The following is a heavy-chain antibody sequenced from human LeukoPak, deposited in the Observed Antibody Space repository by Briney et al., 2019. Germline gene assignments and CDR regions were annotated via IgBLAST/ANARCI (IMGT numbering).Heavy chain of an antibody. J-gene: IGHJ4*02. Sequence: GASVKVSCKASGYTFTSYYRHWVRQAPGQGLEWMGIINPSGGSTSYAQKFQGRVTMTRDMSTSTVYMELSSLRSEDTAVYYCARDGAGVRGVMSVGYFDYWGQGTLVTVSS. V-gene: IGHV1-46*01. CDR1: GYTFTSYY. CDR2: INPSGGST. CDR3: ARDGAGVRGVMSVGYFDY. D-gene: IGHD3-10*01.